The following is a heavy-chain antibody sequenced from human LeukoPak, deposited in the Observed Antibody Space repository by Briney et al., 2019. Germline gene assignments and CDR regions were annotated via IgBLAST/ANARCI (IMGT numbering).Heavy chain of an antibody. D-gene: IGHD2-2*01. CDR3: ARDRDIVVVPAAEYYYYGMDV. CDR1: GGSVRSGNYY. J-gene: IGHJ6*02. V-gene: IGHV4-61*01. CDR2: IYYSGST. Sequence: PSETLSLTCTVSGGSVRSGNYYWSWIRQPPGKGLEWIGYIYYSGSTNYNPSLKSRVTISVDTSKNQFSLKLSSVTAADTAVYYCARDRDIVVVPAAEYYYYGMDVWGQGTTVIVSS.